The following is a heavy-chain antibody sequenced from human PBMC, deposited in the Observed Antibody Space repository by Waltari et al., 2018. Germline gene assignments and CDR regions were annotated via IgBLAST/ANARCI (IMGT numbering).Heavy chain of an antibody. CDR2: AYYRSKWSN. D-gene: IGHD3-10*01. V-gene: IGHV6-1*01. Sequence: QEQLQQSGPGLVKPSQTLSLTCAISGDSVSRYGAAWNWIRQSPSRGLEWLGRAYYRSKWSNDYAVSVKSRITINPDTSKNQFSLQLHSVTPDDTAVYYCASGRDSAFDIWGQGTIVTVSS. CDR1: GDSVSRYGAA. J-gene: IGHJ3*02. CDR3: ASGRDSAFDI.